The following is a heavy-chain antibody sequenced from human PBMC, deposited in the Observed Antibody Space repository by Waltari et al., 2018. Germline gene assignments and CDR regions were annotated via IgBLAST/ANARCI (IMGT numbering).Heavy chain of an antibody. Sequence: EVQLVESGGGLIQPGGSLRLSCAASGFTVSSNYMSWVRQAPGKGLEWVSVIYSGGSTYSADSVKGRFTISRDNSKNTLYLQMNSLRAEDTAVYYCARDPERYCSGGSCDDAFDIWGQGTMVTVSS. CDR1: GFTVSSNY. D-gene: IGHD2-15*01. J-gene: IGHJ3*02. CDR2: IYSGGST. CDR3: ARDPERYCSGGSCDDAFDI. V-gene: IGHV3-53*01.